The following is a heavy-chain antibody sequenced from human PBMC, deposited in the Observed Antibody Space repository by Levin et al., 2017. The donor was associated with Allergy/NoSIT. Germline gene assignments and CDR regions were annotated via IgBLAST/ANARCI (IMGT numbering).Heavy chain of an antibody. CDR1: GYTFTDYY. CDR3: AREYSSSPGPSGMDV. Sequence: ASVKVSCKASGYTFTDYYIHWVRQAPGQGLEWMGWINPNSGGTNFAQKFQGRVTMTRDTSISTAYMELSRLRSDDTAVYYCAREYSSSPGPSGMDVWGQGTTVTVSS. CDR2: INPNSGGT. V-gene: IGHV1-2*02. D-gene: IGHD6-6*01. J-gene: IGHJ6*02.